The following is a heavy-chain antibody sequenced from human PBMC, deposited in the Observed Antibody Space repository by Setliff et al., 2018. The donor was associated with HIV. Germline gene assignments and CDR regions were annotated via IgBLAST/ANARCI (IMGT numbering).Heavy chain of an antibody. CDR2: INPNSGGT. Sequence: ASVKVSCKTSGYTFDAKYVHWARQAPGQGLEWMGWINPNSGGTNYARKFQGRVTMTRDTSISTAYMELNSLRSDDTAVYYCATAGGRSWFDPWGPGTLVTVSS. V-gene: IGHV1-2*02. CDR1: GYTFDAKY. J-gene: IGHJ5*02. D-gene: IGHD3-16*01. CDR3: ATAGGRSWFDP.